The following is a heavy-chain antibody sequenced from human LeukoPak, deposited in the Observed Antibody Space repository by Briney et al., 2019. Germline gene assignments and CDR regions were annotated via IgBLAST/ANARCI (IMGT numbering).Heavy chain of an antibody. CDR3: ARDRSPLGFDY. CDR2: VFYNGNT. CDR1: GVSITSSTYD. J-gene: IGHJ4*02. V-gene: IGHV4-39*07. Sequence: SETLSLTCAVSGVSITSSTYDWGWVRQPLGKGLEWIGNVFYNGNTKYNPSLKSRGTISRDTSKNQFSLRLTSVTAADTAVYYCARDRSPLGFDYWGQGILVTVSS. D-gene: IGHD7-27*01.